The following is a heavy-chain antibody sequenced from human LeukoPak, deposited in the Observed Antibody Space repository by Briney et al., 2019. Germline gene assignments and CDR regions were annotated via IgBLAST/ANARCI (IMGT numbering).Heavy chain of an antibody. Sequence: GGSLRLSCAASEFIFSDYAMGWVRQAPRKGLEWVSTIDKTTYPTFYADSVKGRFTISRDNSKTTLYLQMNSLRTEDTAVYFCAKFEGATIPGWFNDYWGQGILVTVSS. V-gene: IGHV3-23*05. CDR3: AKFEGATIPGWFNDY. D-gene: IGHD6-19*01. J-gene: IGHJ4*02. CDR2: IDKTTYPT. CDR1: EFIFSDYA.